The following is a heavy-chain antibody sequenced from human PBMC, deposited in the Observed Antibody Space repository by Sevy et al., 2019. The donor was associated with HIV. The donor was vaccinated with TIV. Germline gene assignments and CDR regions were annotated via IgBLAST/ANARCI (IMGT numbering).Heavy chain of an antibody. CDR3: ARAVDYYDSGGLYY. J-gene: IGHJ4*02. D-gene: IGHD3-22*01. V-gene: IGHV3-21*05. Sequence: GGSLRLSCAASGFTFSDYDMNWVRQAPGKGLEWVSFISSRSGYIYYADSLKGRVTISRDNAYNSLFLQMHSLRAEDTAVYYCARAVDYYDSGGLYYWGQGALVTVSS. CDR2: ISSRSGYI. CDR1: GFTFSDYD.